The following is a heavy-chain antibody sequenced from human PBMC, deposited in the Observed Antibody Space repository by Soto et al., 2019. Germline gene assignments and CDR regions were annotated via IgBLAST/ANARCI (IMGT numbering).Heavy chain of an antibody. V-gene: IGHV1-18*01. CDR3: ARDKVWGGFDI. CDR2: ISGYNGNT. CDR1: GYSFSNYN. Sequence: ASVKVSCKSSGYSFSNYNFCWVRQAPGQGLEWLGWISGYNGNTKYAQTLQGRVTLTTDSFTSTAYMELRSLRSDDTAIYYCARDKVWGGFDIWGQGTMVTVSS. D-gene: IGHD3-16*01. J-gene: IGHJ3*02.